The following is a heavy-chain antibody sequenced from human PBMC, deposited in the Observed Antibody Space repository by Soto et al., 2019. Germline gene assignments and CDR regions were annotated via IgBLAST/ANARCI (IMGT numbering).Heavy chain of an antibody. CDR3: AREVYDFWSGFPGY. V-gene: IGHV3-30-3*01. CDR2: ISSDGYSK. J-gene: IGHJ4*02. Sequence: QVQMVESGGGVVQPGRSLRLSCAASGFTFSTYAMHWVRQAPGKGLEWVAIISSDGYSKYYADFVKGRFTISRDNSKNTLYLQMNSLRTEDTAVFYCAREVYDFWSGFPGYWGQGTLVPVSS. CDR1: GFTFSTYA. D-gene: IGHD3-3*01.